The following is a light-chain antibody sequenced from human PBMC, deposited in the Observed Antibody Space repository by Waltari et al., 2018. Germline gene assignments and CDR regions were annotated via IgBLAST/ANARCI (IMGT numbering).Light chain of an antibody. CDR2: DVS. CDR1: SSDIGGDSF. CDR3: SSYSNTNTPYVVLL. J-gene: IGLJ2*01. V-gene: IGLV2-14*03. Sequence: SALTQPASASGSTGQSITIPCTGNSSDIGGDSFVSWYQQHPGKAPKLMIYDVSNRPSGVSDRFSGSKSGNTASLTISGLQAEDEADYYCSSYSNTNTPYVVLLFGGGTKLTVL.